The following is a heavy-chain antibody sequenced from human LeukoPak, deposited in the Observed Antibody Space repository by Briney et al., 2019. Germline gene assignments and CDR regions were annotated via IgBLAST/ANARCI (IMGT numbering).Heavy chain of an antibody. Sequence: GGSLRLSCAASGFTFSLYGIHWVRQAPGKGLEWVAFIQSDGSNKYYADSVKGRFTISRDNSKNTLYLQMNSLRPDDTAMYYCAKDRIVLVTATFDYWGQGTLVTVSS. CDR2: IQSDGSNK. J-gene: IGHJ4*02. D-gene: IGHD2-21*02. CDR1: GFTFSLYG. V-gene: IGHV3-30*02. CDR3: AKDRIVLVTATFDY.